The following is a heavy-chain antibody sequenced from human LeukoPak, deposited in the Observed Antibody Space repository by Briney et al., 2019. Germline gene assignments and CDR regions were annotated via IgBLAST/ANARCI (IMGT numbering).Heavy chain of an antibody. CDR2: INPYSGGT. Sequence: ASVKVSCKASGYTFTDYYMHWVRQAPGQGLEWMGWINPYSGGTNYAQKFQGRVTMTRDTSIGTAYMELGRLKSDDTAVNYCAREGLGDSSGYHHAFDIWGQGTMVTVSS. V-gene: IGHV1-2*02. J-gene: IGHJ3*02. D-gene: IGHD3-22*01. CDR1: GYTFTDYY. CDR3: AREGLGDSSGYHHAFDI.